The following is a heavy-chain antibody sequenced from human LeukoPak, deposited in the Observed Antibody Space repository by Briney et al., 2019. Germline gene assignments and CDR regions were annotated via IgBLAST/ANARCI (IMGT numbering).Heavy chain of an antibody. CDR3: AKDPGGSSSCIDY. D-gene: IGHD6-13*01. J-gene: IGHJ4*02. V-gene: IGHV3-30*18. CDR2: ISYDGSNK. CDR1: GFTFSSYG. Sequence: GGSLRLSCAASGFTFSSYGMHWVRQAPGKGLEWVAVISYDGSNKYYADSVKGRSTISRDNSKNTLYLQMSSLRAEDTAVYYCAKDPGGSSSCIDYWGQGTLVTVSS.